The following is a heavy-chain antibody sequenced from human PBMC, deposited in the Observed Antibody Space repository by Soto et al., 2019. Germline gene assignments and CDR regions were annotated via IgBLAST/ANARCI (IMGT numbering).Heavy chain of an antibody. J-gene: IGHJ4*02. Sequence: GGSLRLSCAASGFTFSNAWMNWVRQAPGKGLEWVGRIKSKTDGGTTDYAAPVKGRFTISRDDSKNTLYLQMNSLKTEDTAVYYCTPVHYYYDSRVLEYFDYWGQETLVPVSS. CDR2: IKSKTDGGTT. CDR1: GFTFSNAW. D-gene: IGHD3-22*01. V-gene: IGHV3-15*07. CDR3: TPVHYYYDSRVLEYFDY.